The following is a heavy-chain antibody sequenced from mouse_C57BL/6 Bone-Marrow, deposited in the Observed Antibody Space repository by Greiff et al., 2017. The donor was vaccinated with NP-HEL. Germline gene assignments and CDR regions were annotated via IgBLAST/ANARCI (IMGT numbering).Heavy chain of an antibody. CDR3: AREGDYGNPYAMDY. Sequence: VQLQQSGAELVKPGASVKLSCKASGYTFTSYWMHWVKQRPGQGLEWIGMIHPNSGSTNYNEKFKSKATLTVDKSSSTAYMQLSSLTSEDSAVYYCAREGDYGNPYAMDYWGQGTSVTVSS. CDR1: GYTFTSYW. D-gene: IGHD2-1*01. J-gene: IGHJ4*01. CDR2: IHPNSGST. V-gene: IGHV1-64*01.